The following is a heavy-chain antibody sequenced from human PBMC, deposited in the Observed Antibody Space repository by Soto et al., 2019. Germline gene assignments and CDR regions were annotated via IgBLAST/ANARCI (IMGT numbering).Heavy chain of an antibody. J-gene: IGHJ4*02. CDR2: IWYDGSNK. CDR1: GFTFSSYG. CDR3: ASEYSSSFDY. D-gene: IGHD6-19*01. V-gene: IGHV3-33*01. Sequence: TVGSLRLSCAASGFTFSSYGMHWVRQAPGKGLEWVAVIWYDGSNKYYADSVKGRFTISRDNSKNTLYLQMNSLRAEDTAVYYCASEYSSSFDYWGQGTLVTVSS.